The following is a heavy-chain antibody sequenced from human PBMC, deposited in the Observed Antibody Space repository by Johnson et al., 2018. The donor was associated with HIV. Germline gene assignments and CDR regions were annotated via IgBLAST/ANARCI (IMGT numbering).Heavy chain of an antibody. V-gene: IGHV3-33*01. CDR1: GFTFSSYG. CDR3: ASGGGYEADDAFDI. CDR2: IWYDGSNK. D-gene: IGHD1-26*01. J-gene: IGHJ3*02. Sequence: QVQLVESGGGVVQPGRSLRLSCAASGFTFSSYGMHWVRQAPGKGLEWVAVIWYDGSNKYYADSVKGRFTISRDKSKNTLYLQMNSLRAEDTAVYYCASGGGYEADDAFDIWGQGTMVTVSS.